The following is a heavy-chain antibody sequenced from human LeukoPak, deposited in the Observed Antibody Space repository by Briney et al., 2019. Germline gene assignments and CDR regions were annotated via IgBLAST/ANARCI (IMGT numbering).Heavy chain of an antibody. CDR3: ARVTSRPGAYGDHFDY. CDR1: GGSISSYY. V-gene: IGHV4-59*01. Sequence: SETLSLTCPVSGGSISSYYWSWIRQPPGKGLEWIGYIYYSGSTNYSPSLKSRVTISVDTSKNQFSLKLSSVTAADTAVYYCARVTSRPGAYGDHFDYWGQGTLVTVSS. D-gene: IGHD4-17*01. J-gene: IGHJ4*02. CDR2: IYYSGST.